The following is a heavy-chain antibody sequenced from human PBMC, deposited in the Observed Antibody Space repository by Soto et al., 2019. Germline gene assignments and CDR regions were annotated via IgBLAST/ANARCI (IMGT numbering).Heavy chain of an antibody. D-gene: IGHD6-13*01. CDR2: IYWNDEE. V-gene: IGHV2-5*01. CDR3: AHRLPGPSGYDV. J-gene: IGHJ6*02. Sequence: SCPTLVNPTQTLTLTCTFSGISLTSGAVGVGWIRQPPGEALEWLALIYWNDEEYYNPSLRNRLTISRDTSKNQVVLTMTSMDPVDTATYYCAHRLPGPSGYDVWGQGTTVTVSS. CDR1: GISLTSGAVG.